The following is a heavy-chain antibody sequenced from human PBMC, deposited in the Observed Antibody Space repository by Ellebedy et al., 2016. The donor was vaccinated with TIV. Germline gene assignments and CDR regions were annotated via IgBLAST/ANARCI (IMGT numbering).Heavy chain of an antibody. CDR3: ARPNMGYYYMDA. CDR2: IYPGDSDT. V-gene: IGHV5-51*01. CDR1: GYRFPTYW. D-gene: IGHD2/OR15-2a*01. Sequence: GGSLKISCKGSGYRFPTYWIGWVRQMPGKGLEWMGIIYPGDSDTRYSPSFEGQVTISPEKSISTGFLQWSSLKASDTAIYYCARPNMGYYYMDAWGTGTTVSVSS. J-gene: IGHJ6*03.